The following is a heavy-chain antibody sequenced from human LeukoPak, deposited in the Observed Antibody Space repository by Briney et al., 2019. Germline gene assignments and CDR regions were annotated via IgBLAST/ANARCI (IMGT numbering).Heavy chain of an antibody. CDR3: ARGTHNWNDGDAFDI. D-gene: IGHD1-20*01. V-gene: IGHV3-53*01. CDR2: IYSGGST. CDR1: GFTVSSNY. J-gene: IGHJ3*02. Sequence: GGSLRLSCAASGFTVSSNYMSWVRQAPGKGLEWVSVIYSGGSTYYADSVKGRFTISRDNAKNSLYLQMNSLRAEDTAVYYCARGTHNWNDGDAFDIWGQGTMVTVSS.